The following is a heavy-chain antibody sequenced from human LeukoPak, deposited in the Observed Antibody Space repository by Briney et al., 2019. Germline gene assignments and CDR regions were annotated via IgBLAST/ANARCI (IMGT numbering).Heavy chain of an antibody. V-gene: IGHV1-69*04. D-gene: IGHD3-22*01. CDR1: VGTFNNYA. CDR3: ARDPMGAMRRSSGAFDI. CDR2: IIPILGIA. Sequence: SVKVSCKASVGTFNNYAIGWVRQAPGQGLEWMGRIIPILGIANYAQKFQGRVTITADKSTSTAYMELSSLRSEDTAVYYCARDPMGAMRRSSGAFDIWGQGTMVTVSS. J-gene: IGHJ3*02.